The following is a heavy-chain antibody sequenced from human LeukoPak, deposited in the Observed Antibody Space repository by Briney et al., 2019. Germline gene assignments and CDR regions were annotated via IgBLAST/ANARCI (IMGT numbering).Heavy chain of an antibody. V-gene: IGHV4-34*01. CDR2: INHSGST. Sequence: SETLSLTCAVYGGSFSGYYWSWIRQPPGKGLEWIGEINHSGSTNYNPSLKSRVTISVDTSKNQFSLKLSSVTAADTAVYYCARLKGVVPAAKSRYYDYWGQGTLVTVSS. J-gene: IGHJ4*02. CDR3: ARLKGVVPAAKSRYYDY. CDR1: GGSFSGYY. D-gene: IGHD2-2*01.